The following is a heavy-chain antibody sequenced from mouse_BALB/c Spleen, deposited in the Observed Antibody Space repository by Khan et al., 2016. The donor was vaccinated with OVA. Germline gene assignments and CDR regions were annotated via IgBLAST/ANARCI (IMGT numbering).Heavy chain of an antibody. Sequence: QVQLKESGPGLVAPSQSLSITCTISGFSLTNYGIHWVRQPPGKGLEWLVMIWSDGSTTYNSALKSRLSISKDNSKSQVFLKMNSLQTDDTAMYYCARQPYDRYNIMDYWGQGTSVTVSS. CDR3: ARQPYDRYNIMDY. D-gene: IGHD2-12*01. J-gene: IGHJ4*01. CDR2: IWSDGST. CDR1: GFSLTNYG. V-gene: IGHV2-6-1*01.